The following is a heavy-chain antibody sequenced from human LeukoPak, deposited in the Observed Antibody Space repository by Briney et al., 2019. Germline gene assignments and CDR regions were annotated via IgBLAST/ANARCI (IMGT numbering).Heavy chain of an antibody. J-gene: IGHJ4*02. V-gene: IGHV1-69*13. Sequence: SVKVSCKASGGTFSSYAISWVRQAPGQGLEWMGGIIPIFGTANYAQKFQGRVTITADESTSTAYMELSSLRSEDTAVYYCARDLRGYSSSGRGGGGYFDYWGQGTLVTVSS. CDR1: GGTFSSYA. CDR3: ARDLRGYSSSGRGGGGYFDY. D-gene: IGHD6-13*01. CDR2: IIPIFGTA.